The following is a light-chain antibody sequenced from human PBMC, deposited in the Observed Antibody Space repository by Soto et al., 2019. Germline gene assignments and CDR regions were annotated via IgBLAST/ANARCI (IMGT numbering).Light chain of an antibody. CDR1: QSVSSNY. CDR3: QQYGSSPPT. V-gene: IGKV3-20*01. Sequence: EIVLTQSPGTLSLSPGERATLSCRASQSVSSNYLAWYQRKPGQAPRLLIYGASSRANDIPNRFSGSGSGTDFTLTLTRLEPEDFAVYYCQQYGSSPPTFGQGTKVEI. CDR2: GAS. J-gene: IGKJ1*01.